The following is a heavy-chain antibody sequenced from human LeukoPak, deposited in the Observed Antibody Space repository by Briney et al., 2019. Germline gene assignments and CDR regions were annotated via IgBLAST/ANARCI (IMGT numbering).Heavy chain of an antibody. V-gene: IGHV3-7*01. CDR1: GFTFNNYA. Sequence: GGSLRLSCAASGFTFNNYAMSWVRQAPGKGLEWVANIKQDGSEKYYVDSVKGRFPISRDNAKNSLYLQMNSLRAEDTAVYYCARDQTPLEVVLFDYWGQGTLVTVSS. CDR2: IKQDGSEK. CDR3: ARDQTPLEVVLFDY. J-gene: IGHJ4*02.